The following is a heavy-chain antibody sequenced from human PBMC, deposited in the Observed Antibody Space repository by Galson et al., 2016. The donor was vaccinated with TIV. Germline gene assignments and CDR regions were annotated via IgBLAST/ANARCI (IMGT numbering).Heavy chain of an antibody. CDR3: ARDKATGTAIDY. D-gene: IGHD6-13*01. V-gene: IGHV3-30-3*01. Sequence: SLRLSCAGSGFPFSGYAIHWVRQAPGKGLEWLAVISYDGSNKYYADSVKGRFTISRVNSKSTLYLQMNRLRTEDTAVYYCARDKATGTAIDYWGQGTLLIVSS. J-gene: IGHJ4*03. CDR2: ISYDGSNK. CDR1: GFPFSGYA.